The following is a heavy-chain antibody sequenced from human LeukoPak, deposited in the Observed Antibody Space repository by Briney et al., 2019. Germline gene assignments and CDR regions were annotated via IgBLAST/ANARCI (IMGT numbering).Heavy chain of an antibody. CDR2: IYYSGST. D-gene: IGHD4-17*01. J-gene: IGHJ4*02. V-gene: IGHV4-39*01. CDR1: GGSISSSSYY. Sequence: SETLSLTCTVSGGSISSSSYYWGWIRQPPGKGLEWIGSIYYSGSTYYNPSLKSRVTISVDTSRNQFSLNLSFVTAADTAVYYCARSVGYGDSSLDYWGQGTLVTVSS. CDR3: ARSVGYGDSSLDY.